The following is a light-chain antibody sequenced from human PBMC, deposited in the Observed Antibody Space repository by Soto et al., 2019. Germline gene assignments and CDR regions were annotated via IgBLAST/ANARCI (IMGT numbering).Light chain of an antibody. J-gene: IGLJ2*01. Sequence: QSALTQPPSVSGSPGQSVTISCTGAGSDIGYYNRVSWYQQSPDTAPKLILYEVSNRTSGVPDRFSGSKSGNTAALTISGLQAEDEAVFFYSSYSRSATSVVFGGGTKLTVL. V-gene: IGLV2-18*02. CDR3: SSYSRSATSVV. CDR1: GSDIGYYNR. CDR2: EVS.